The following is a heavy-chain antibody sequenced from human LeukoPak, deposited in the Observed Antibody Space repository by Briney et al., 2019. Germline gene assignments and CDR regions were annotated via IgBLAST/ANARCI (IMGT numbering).Heavy chain of an antibody. V-gene: IGHV5-51*01. CDR1: GYSFTTYW. D-gene: IGHD6-19*01. CDR3: ARRLTSGWTFDY. CDR2: IYPGDSDT. J-gene: IGHJ4*02. Sequence: GESLKISWKGSGYSFTTYWIAWVRQMPGKGLEWMGIIYPGDSDTRYSPSFQGQVTISADKSISTAYLQWSSLKASDTAMYFCARRLTSGWTFDYWGQGTLVTVSS.